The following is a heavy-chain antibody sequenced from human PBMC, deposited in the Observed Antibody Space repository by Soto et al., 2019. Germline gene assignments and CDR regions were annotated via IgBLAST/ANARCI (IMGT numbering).Heavy chain of an antibody. V-gene: IGHV4-31*03. J-gene: IGHJ4*02. D-gene: IGHD1-26*01. CDR2: IYYSGST. CDR3: ARVGATAEFDY. CDR1: GGSISSGGYY. Sequence: PSETLSLTCTVSGGSISSGGYYWSWIRQHPGKGLEWIGYIYYSGSTYYNPSLKSRVTISVDTSKDQFSLKLSSVTAADTAVYYCARVGATAEFDYWGQGTLVTVSS.